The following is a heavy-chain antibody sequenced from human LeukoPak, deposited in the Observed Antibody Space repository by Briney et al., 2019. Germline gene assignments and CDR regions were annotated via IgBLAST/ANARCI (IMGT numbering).Heavy chain of an antibody. CDR1: GFTFDDYA. D-gene: IGHD3-22*01. CDR3: ARATLTSLVVISSY. CDR2: ISWNSGSI. Sequence: PGRSLRLSCAASGFTFDDYAMHWVRQAPGKGLEWVSGISWNSGSIGYADSVKGRFAISRDNAKNTLYLQMNSLRAEDTAVYYCARATLTSLVVISSYWGQGTLVTVSS. J-gene: IGHJ4*02. V-gene: IGHV3-9*01.